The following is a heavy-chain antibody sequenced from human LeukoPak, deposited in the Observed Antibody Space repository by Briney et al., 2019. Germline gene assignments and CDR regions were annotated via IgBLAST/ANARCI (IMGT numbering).Heavy chain of an antibody. CDR1: GFTFNDYG. CDR2: INWNGGST. D-gene: IGHD3-22*01. V-gene: IGHV3-20*04. J-gene: IGHJ4*02. CDR3: ARGEYYYDGSGALNY. Sequence: GGSLRLSCAASGFTFNDYGMSWVRQAPGKGLEWVSGINWNGGSTGYADSVKGRFTISRDNAKNSLYLQMNSLRAEDTALYYCARGEYYYDGSGALNYWGQGTLVTVSS.